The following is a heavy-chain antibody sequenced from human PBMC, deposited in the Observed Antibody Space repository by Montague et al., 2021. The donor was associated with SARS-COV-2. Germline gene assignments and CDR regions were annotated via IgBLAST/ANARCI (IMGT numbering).Heavy chain of an antibody. CDR2: IHHGGGT. CDR3: ARLGDGVVPSPILGVGPYYSYYYMDV. D-gene: IGHD3-10*01. V-gene: IGHV4-34*01. CDR1: GGSFSTYS. J-gene: IGHJ6*03. Sequence: SETLSLTCAVHGGSFSTYSWNWIRQPPGKGLEWIGEIHHGGGTNYNPSLKSRVTISAATSKNQFSLKLTSVAAADTAVYYCARLGDGVVPSPILGVGPYYSYYYMDVWGKGTTVTVSS.